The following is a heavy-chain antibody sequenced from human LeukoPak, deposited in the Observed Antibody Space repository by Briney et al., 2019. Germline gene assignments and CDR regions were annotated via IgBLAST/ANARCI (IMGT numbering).Heavy chain of an antibody. CDR1: GLTFNNYA. J-gene: IGHJ4*02. D-gene: IGHD3-22*01. CDR3: AKDLGSSGYLDY. CDR2: IGPLGDSI. Sequence: GGSLRLSCVASGLTFNNYAMSWVRQAPGKGLEWVSSIGPLGDSIYYADSVKGRFTISRDNSKNRLDLQMNSLRAEDTAIYFCAKDLGSSGYLDYWGQGILVTVSS. V-gene: IGHV3-23*01.